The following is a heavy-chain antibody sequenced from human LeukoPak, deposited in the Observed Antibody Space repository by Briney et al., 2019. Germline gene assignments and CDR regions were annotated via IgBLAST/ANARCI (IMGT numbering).Heavy chain of an antibody. CDR2: ISSSGSSI. CDR1: GFTFSSYN. J-gene: IGHJ6*03. Sequence: GGSLRLSSAGSGFTFSSYNLNWARQAPGKGLEWVSYISSSGSSINSADSVKGRFTISRDNAKNSLYLQMNSLTVEDTSVYYCARAGLGYSYGTGYYYYMDVWGKGTMVTVSS. V-gene: IGHV3-48*04. CDR3: ARAGLGYSYGTGYYYYMDV. D-gene: IGHD5-12*01.